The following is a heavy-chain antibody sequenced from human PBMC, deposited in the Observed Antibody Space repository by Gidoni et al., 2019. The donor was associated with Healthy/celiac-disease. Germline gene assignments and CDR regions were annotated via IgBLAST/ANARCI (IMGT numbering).Heavy chain of an antibody. J-gene: IGHJ4*02. CDR1: GGPISSSNW. V-gene: IGHV4-4*02. Sequence: QVQLQASGPGLVKPSGTLSLTCAVSGGPISSSNWWRWVRQPPGKGLEWIGEIYHSGSTNYNPSLKSLVTISVDKSKNQFSLKLSSVTAADTAVYYCACLGSSWQFDYWGQGTLVTVSS. D-gene: IGHD6-13*01. CDR2: IYHSGST. CDR3: ACLGSSWQFDY.